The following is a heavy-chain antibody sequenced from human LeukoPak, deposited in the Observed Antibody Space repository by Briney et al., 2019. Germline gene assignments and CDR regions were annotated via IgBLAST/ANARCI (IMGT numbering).Heavy chain of an antibody. V-gene: IGHV4-59*01. J-gene: IGHJ4*02. CDR1: GGSISSYY. Sequence: SETLSLTCTVSGGSISSYYWSWIRQPPGKGLEWIGYIYYSGSTNYNPSLKSRVTISVDTSKNQFSLKLSSVTAADTAVYYCARCRGSDYYDSSGYYDWGQGTLVTVSS. CDR2: IYYSGST. CDR3: ARCRGSDYYDSSGYYD. D-gene: IGHD3-22*01.